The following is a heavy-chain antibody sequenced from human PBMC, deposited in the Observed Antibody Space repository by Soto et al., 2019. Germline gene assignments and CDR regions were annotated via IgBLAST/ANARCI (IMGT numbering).Heavy chain of an antibody. Sequence: SETLSLACTVSGGSISSYYWSWIRQPPGKGLEWIGYIYYSGSTNYNPSLKSRVTISVDTSKNQFSLKLSSVTAADTAVYYCARHNSHEVPLKIYSSGRFYIDYWGQGTLVTVSS. CDR3: ARHNSHEVPLKIYSSGRFYIDY. V-gene: IGHV4-59*08. CDR1: GGSISSYY. D-gene: IGHD6-19*01. CDR2: IYYSGST. J-gene: IGHJ4*02.